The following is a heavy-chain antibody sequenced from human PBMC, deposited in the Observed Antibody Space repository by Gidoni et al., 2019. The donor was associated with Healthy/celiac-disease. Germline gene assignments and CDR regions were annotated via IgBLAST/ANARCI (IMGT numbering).Heavy chain of an antibody. CDR1: GGSLSSSSYY. Sequence: QLQLQESGPGLVKPSETLSLTCTVSGGSLSSSSYYWGWIRQPPGKGLEWIGSIYYSGSTYYNPSLKSRVTISVDTSKNQFSLKLSSVTAADTAVYYCARREEYDYVWGSYRYTGPFDYWGQGTLVTVSS. V-gene: IGHV4-39*01. CDR3: ARREEYDYVWGSYRYTGPFDY. D-gene: IGHD3-16*02. J-gene: IGHJ4*02. CDR2: IYYSGST.